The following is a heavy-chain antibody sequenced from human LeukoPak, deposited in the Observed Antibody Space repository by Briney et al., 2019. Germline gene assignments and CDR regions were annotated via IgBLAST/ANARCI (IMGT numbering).Heavy chain of an antibody. Sequence: MAAETLSLTCTVSGGSISSYYWSWIRQPPGKGLEWIGYIYYSGSTSYKPSLKSRVTIALDTSRNQFSLKLNSVTAADTAVYYCAKSNGYGLIDIWGQGTMVTVSS. V-gene: IGHV4-59*12. CDR3: AKSNGYGLIDI. CDR2: IYYSGST. D-gene: IGHD3-22*01. J-gene: IGHJ3*02. CDR1: GGSISSYY.